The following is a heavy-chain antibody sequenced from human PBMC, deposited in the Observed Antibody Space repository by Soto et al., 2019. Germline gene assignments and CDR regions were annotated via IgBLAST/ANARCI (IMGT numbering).Heavy chain of an antibody. V-gene: IGHV3-33*01. Sequence: QVQLVESGGGVVQPGRSLRLSCAASGFTFSSYGRHWVRQAPGKGLGWVAVIWYDGSNKYYADSVKGRFTISRDNSKNTLYLQMNSLIAEDTAVYYCARGYSYGLGYYYGMDVWGQGTTVTVSS. CDR2: IWYDGSNK. J-gene: IGHJ6*02. D-gene: IGHD5-18*01. CDR1: GFTFSSYG. CDR3: ARGYSYGLGYYYGMDV.